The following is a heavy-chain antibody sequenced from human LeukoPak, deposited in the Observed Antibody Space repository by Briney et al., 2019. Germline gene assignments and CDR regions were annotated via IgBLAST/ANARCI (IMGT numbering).Heavy chain of an antibody. Sequence: GGSLRLSCAASGFTFSSYGMHWVRQAPGKGLEWVAVIWYGGSNKYYADSVKGRFTISRDNAKNPLYLQMNSLRAEDTAVYYCARVDYGDYAGEDYWGQGTLVTVSS. CDR3: ARVDYGDYAGEDY. CDR1: GFTFSSYG. CDR2: IWYGGSNK. D-gene: IGHD4-17*01. V-gene: IGHV3-33*08. J-gene: IGHJ4*02.